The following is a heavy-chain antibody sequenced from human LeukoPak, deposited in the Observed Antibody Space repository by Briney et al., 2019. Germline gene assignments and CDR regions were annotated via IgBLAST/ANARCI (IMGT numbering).Heavy chain of an antibody. V-gene: IGHV4-30-2*01. J-gene: IGHJ4*02. CDR2: IYHSGNT. Sequence: SETLSLTCAVSSGSISSGGFSWSWIRQPPGKGLEWIGYIYHSGNTYYNPPLKSRVTISVDRSKNQFSLKLSSVTAADTAVYYCASSLSSSWYKGFDYWGQGTLFTVSS. D-gene: IGHD6-13*01. CDR3: ASSLSSSWYKGFDY. CDR1: SGSISSGGFS.